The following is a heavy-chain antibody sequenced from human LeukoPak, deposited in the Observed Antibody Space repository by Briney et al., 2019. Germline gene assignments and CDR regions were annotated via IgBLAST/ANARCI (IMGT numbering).Heavy chain of an antibody. J-gene: IGHJ4*02. D-gene: IGHD5-18*01. CDR2: ISYDGSNK. V-gene: IGHV3-30*04. CDR3: ARAPKKSYGSFDY. Sequence: GGALRLSCAASGFTFSSYAMHWVRPAPGKGLEGVAVISYDGSNKYYAGSVKGRFTISRDNSKNTQYLQMNSLRAEDTAVYYCARAPKKSYGSFDYWGQGTLVTVSS. CDR1: GFTFSSYA.